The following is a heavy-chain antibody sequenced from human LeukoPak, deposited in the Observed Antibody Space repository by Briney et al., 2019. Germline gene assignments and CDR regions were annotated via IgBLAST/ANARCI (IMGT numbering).Heavy chain of an antibody. J-gene: IGHJ3*02. Sequence: PSETLSVTCTVSGGSISSGSYYWSWIRQPPGKGLEWIGYSYYSGSTNYNPSLKSRVTISVDTSKNQFSLKLSSVTTADTAIYYCAKSRITMIVVVKFEAFDIWGQGTMVTVSS. V-gene: IGHV4-61*01. CDR1: GGSISSGSYY. D-gene: IGHD3-22*01. CDR3: AKSRITMIVVVKFEAFDI. CDR2: SYYSGST.